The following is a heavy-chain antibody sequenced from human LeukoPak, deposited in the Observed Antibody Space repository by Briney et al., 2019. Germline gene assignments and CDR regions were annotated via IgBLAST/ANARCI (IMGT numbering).Heavy chain of an antibody. Sequence: PSETLSLTCTVSGGSISSYYWSWIRQPAGKGLEWIGRIYTSGCTNYNPSLKSRVTMSVDTSKNQFSLKLSSVTAADTAVYHCARGRPSGYLLSPSYYFDYWGQGTLVTVSS. V-gene: IGHV4-4*07. D-gene: IGHD3-22*01. CDR2: IYTSGCT. CDR1: GGSISSYY. J-gene: IGHJ4*02. CDR3: ARGRPSGYLLSPSYYFDY.